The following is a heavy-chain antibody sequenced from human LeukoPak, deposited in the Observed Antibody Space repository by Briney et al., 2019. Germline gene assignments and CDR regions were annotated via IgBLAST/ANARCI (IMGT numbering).Heavy chain of an antibody. J-gene: IGHJ4*02. CDR2: SHNDGNSV. CDR1: GFTFNRYW. V-gene: IGHV3-74*01. Sequence: GGSLRLSCAASGFTFNRYWMHRVRQVPGKEVVWVSHSHNDGNSVSYADSVKGRFTVSRDNAKNTLYLQMNRLRPEDTAVYYCVRHNYGYDYWGQGTLVTVSS. CDR3: VRHNYGYDY. D-gene: IGHD3-10*01.